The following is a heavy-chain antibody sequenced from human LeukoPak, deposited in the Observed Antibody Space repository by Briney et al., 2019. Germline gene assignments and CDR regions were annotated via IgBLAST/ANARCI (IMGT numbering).Heavy chain of an antibody. D-gene: IGHD1-1*01. V-gene: IGHV4-4*02. CDR3: ARVNINNWHSCDY. J-gene: IGHJ4*02. CDR1: GGSIGSNNW. Sequence: SGTLSLTCAVSGGSIGSNNWWGWVRQPPGKGLEWIGEIYHSGSPNYNPPLKSRVTISVDKSRNHFSLNLSSVTAADTAVYYCARVNINNWHSCDYWGQGTLVTVSS. CDR2: IYHSGSP.